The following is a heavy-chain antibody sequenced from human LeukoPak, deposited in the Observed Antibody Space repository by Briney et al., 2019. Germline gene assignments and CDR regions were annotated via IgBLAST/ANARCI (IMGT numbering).Heavy chain of an antibody. CDR1: GYTFTSYG. CDR3: ARDRGYYDFWSGYPVGYFDY. Sequence: ASVKVSCKASGYTFTSYGISWVRQAPGRGLEWMGWISAYNGNTNYAQKLQGRVTMTTDTSTSTAYMELRSLRSDDTAVHYCARDRGYYDFWSGYPVGYFDYWGQGTLVTVSS. D-gene: IGHD3-3*01. CDR2: ISAYNGNT. J-gene: IGHJ4*02. V-gene: IGHV1-18*01.